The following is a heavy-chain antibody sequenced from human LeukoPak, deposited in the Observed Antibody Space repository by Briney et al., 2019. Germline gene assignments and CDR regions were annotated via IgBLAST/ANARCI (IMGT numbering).Heavy chain of an antibody. D-gene: IGHD3-22*01. V-gene: IGHV1-2*02. Sequence: GASVKVPCKASGYTFTGYYMHWVRQAPGQGLEWMGWINPNSGGTNYAQKFQGRVTMTRDTSISTAYMELSRLRSDDTAVYYCARGRSYYDSRELDYWGQGTLVTVPS. CDR1: GYTFTGYY. CDR3: ARGRSYYDSRELDY. CDR2: INPNSGGT. J-gene: IGHJ4*02.